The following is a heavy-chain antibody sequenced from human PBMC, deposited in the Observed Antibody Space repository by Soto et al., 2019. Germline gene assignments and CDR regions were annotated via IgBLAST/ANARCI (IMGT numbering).Heavy chain of an antibody. CDR1: GFTFNIYG. J-gene: IGHJ4*02. Sequence: VKLVESGGGVVQPGGSLRLSCAASGFTFNIYGMHWVRQAPDKGLEWVALISYDGSNQYYADSVKGRFTISRDNSKNTLFLQINSLRADATAVYYCAKDQASGQGSFDSWGQGTLVTVSS. V-gene: IGHV3-30*18. CDR3: AKDQASGQGSFDS. CDR2: ISYDGSNQ.